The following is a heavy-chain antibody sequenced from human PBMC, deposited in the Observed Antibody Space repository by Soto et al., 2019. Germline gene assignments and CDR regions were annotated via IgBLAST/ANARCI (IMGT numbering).Heavy chain of an antibody. CDR1: GYTFTSYY. J-gene: IGHJ5*02. V-gene: IGHV1-46*01. Sequence: QVQLVQSGVEVKKPGASLKVSCKASGYTFTSYYIHWVRQAPGQGLEWMGIINPRGGSTSYAQKFQGRVTMTRDTSTSTVYMELTSLRSEDTAVYYCARGEAVDAQGDWFDPWGQGTLVTVSS. D-gene: IGHD6-19*01. CDR3: ARGEAVDAQGDWFDP. CDR2: INPRGGST.